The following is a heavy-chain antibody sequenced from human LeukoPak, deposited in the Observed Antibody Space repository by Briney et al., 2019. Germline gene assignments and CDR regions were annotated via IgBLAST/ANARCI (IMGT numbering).Heavy chain of an antibody. V-gene: IGHV4-4*07. D-gene: IGHD3-9*01. CDR3: ARSPSYNILTGYPHFDF. CDR1: GGSISSYY. J-gene: IGHJ4*02. Sequence: SETLSLTCTVSGGSISSYYWSWIRQPAGKGLEWIGRIYTSGGTNYNPSLQSRVTMSVDTSKNQFSLKLSSVTAADTAVYYCARSPSYNILTGYPHFDFWGQGTLVTVSS. CDR2: IYTSGGT.